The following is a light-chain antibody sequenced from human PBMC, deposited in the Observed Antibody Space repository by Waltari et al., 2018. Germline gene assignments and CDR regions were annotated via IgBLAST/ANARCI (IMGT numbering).Light chain of an antibody. Sequence: QSALTQPASVSGSPGQSITIPCTGTSSDVRGYNYVSWYQQHPGKAPTLMIYDVRKRPSGVSNRFSGSKSGNTASLTISGLQAEDEADYYCSSYTSSSTLVFGGGTKLTVL. CDR3: SSYTSSSTLV. CDR1: SSDVRGYNY. V-gene: IGLV2-14*01. J-gene: IGLJ2*01. CDR2: DVR.